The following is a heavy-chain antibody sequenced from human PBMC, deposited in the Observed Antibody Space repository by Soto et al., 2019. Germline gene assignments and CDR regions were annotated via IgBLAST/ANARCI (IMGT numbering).Heavy chain of an antibody. CDR3: AREAGRTGDLDY. D-gene: IGHD7-27*01. V-gene: IGHV1-3*01. CDR2: NDGGNGKT. J-gene: IGHJ4*02. Sequence: QVQVVQSGAEVKKPGDSVKVSCKASGYTFTRHAIHWVRQAPGQRLEWMGWNDGGNGKTQYSQRFQGRVTFTRDTSAITDYMELSSLTSEDTAVYYCAREAGRTGDLDYWGQGTLVTVSS. CDR1: GYTFTRHA.